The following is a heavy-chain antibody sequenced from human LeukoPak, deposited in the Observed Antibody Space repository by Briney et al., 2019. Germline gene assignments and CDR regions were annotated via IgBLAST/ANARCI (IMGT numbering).Heavy chain of an antibody. CDR2: ISGGGGST. D-gene: IGHD3-22*01. CDR1: GFTFSSYA. J-gene: IGHJ4*02. Sequence: PGGSLRLSCAASGFTFSSYAMSWVRQAPGKGLEWVSAISGGGGSTYYADSVKGRFTVSRDNSKNTLYLQMNSLRAEDTAVYYCAKDTIVVSGGYWGQGTLVTVSS. V-gene: IGHV3-23*01. CDR3: AKDTIVVSGGY.